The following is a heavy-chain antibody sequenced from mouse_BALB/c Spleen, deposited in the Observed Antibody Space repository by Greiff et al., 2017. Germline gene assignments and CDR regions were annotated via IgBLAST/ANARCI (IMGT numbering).Heavy chain of an antibody. CDR1: GFTFSSFG. J-gene: IGHJ3*01. Sequence: EVKLIESGGGLVQPGGSRKLSCAASGFTFSSFGMHWVRQAPEKGLEWVAYISSGSSTIYYADTVKGRFTISRDNPKNTLFLQMTSLRSEDTAMYYCASDYYGSSWFAYWGQGTLVTVSA. CDR3: ASDYYGSSWFAY. CDR2: ISSGSSTI. V-gene: IGHV5-17*02. D-gene: IGHD1-1*01.